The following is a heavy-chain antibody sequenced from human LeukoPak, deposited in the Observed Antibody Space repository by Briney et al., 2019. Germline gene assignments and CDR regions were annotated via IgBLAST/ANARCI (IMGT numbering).Heavy chain of an antibody. J-gene: IGHJ4*02. CDR1: GFTFSSYW. D-gene: IGHD2-15*01. Sequence: GGSLRLSCAASGFTFSSYWVHWVRQAPGKGLVWVSRIKSDEDSTTYADSVKGRFTISRDNAKNTLYLQMNSLRAEDTAVYYCAKQSRGNCYSNFDYWRQGTLVTVSS. V-gene: IGHV3-74*01. CDR3: AKQSRGNCYSNFDY. CDR2: IKSDEDST.